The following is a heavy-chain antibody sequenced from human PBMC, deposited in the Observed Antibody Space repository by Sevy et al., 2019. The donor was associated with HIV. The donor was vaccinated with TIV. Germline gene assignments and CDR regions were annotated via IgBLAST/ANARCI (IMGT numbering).Heavy chain of an antibody. CDR2: ISWNSGSI. V-gene: IGHV3-9*01. D-gene: IGHD3-22*01. J-gene: IGHJ3*02. CDR1: GFTFDDYA. Sequence: GGSLRLSCAASGFTFDDYAMHWVRQAPGKGLEWVSGISWNSGSIGNADSVKGRFTISRDNAKNSLYLQMNSLRAEDTALYYCAKDSGYYYDSSGYYSGAFDSWGQWTMVTVSS. CDR3: AKDSGYYYDSSGYYSGAFDS.